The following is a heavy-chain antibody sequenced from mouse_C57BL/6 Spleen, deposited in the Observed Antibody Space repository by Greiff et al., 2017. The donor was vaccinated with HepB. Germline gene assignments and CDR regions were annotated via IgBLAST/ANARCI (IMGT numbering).Heavy chain of an antibody. V-gene: IGHV1-50*01. D-gene: IGHD1-1*01. J-gene: IGHJ2*01. CDR3: ARRVYYGSSLYFDY. CDR1: GYTFTSYW. Sequence: VQLQQPGAELVKPGASVKLSCKASGYTFTSYWMQWVKQRPGQGLEWIGEIDPSDSYTNYNQKFKGKATLTVDTSSSTAYMQLSSLTSEDSAVYYCARRVYYGSSLYFDYWGQGTTLTVSS. CDR2: IDPSDSYT.